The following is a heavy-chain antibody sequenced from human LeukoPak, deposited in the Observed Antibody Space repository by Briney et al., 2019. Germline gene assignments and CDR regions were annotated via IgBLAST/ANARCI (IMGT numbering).Heavy chain of an antibody. CDR1: GFTFNSYA. J-gene: IGHJ4*02. CDR2: INDSGGST. V-gene: IGHV3-23*01. Sequence: GGSLRLSCAASGFTFNSYAMTWVRQAPGKGLEWVSGINDSGGSTSYVDSVKGRFTISRDNSKNTLYLQMNSLRAEDTAVYYCAKDDFGGLLSSGWYGGLFIYWGQGTLVTVSS. D-gene: IGHD6-19*01. CDR3: AKDDFGGLLSSGWYGGLFIY.